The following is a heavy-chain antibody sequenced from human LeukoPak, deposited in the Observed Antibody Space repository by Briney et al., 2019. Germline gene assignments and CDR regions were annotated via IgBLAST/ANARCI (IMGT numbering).Heavy chain of an antibody. CDR2: IYYSGST. Sequence: TSETLSLTCTVSGGSISSSSYYWGWIRQPPGKGLEWIGSIYYSGSTYYNPSLKSRVTISVDTSKNQFSLKLSSVTAEDTAVYYCAREERWLHADFDYWGQGTLVTVSS. CDR1: GGSISSSSYY. J-gene: IGHJ4*02. CDR3: AREERWLHADFDY. D-gene: IGHD5-24*01. V-gene: IGHV4-39*07.